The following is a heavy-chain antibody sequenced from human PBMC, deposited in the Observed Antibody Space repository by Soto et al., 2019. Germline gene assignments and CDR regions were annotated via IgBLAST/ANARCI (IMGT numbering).Heavy chain of an antibody. CDR3: ARVDIVVVVAAPDY. D-gene: IGHD2-15*01. J-gene: IGHJ4*02. CDR2: ISAYNGNT. CDR1: GYTFTSYG. V-gene: IGHV1-18*04. Sequence: CKASGYTFTSYGISWVRQAPGQGLEWMGWISAYNGNTNYAQKLQGRVTMTTDTSTSTAYMELRSLRSDDTAVYYCARVDIVVVVAAPDYWGQGTLVTAPQ.